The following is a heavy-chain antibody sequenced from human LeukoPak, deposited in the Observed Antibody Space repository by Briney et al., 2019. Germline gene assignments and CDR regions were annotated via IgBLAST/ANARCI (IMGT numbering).Heavy chain of an antibody. V-gene: IGHV3-7*01. CDR1: GFTFSTYW. CDR3: ARDGGRTFDY. CDR2: IKHDGSES. D-gene: IGHD3-16*01. J-gene: IGHJ4*02. Sequence: GGSLRLSCAASGFTFSTYWMTWVRQAPGKGLEWVANIKHDGSESYYVDSVKGRFTISRDNSKNSLFLQMNSLRAEDTAVYYCARDGGRTFDYWGQGTLVTVSS.